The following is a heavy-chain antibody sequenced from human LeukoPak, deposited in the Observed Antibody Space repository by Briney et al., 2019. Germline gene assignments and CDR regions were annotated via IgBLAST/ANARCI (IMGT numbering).Heavy chain of an antibody. CDR2: INSDGSST. CDR1: GFTFSSYW. CDR3: ARDLSWGSEWGPNDY. J-gene: IGHJ4*02. V-gene: IGHV3-74*01. Sequence: GGSLRLSCAASGFTFSSYWMHWVRQAPGKGPVWVSRINSDGSSTSYADSVKGRFTISRDNAKNTLYLQMNSLRAEDTAVYYCARDLSWGSEWGPNDYWGQGTLVTVSS. D-gene: IGHD1-26*01.